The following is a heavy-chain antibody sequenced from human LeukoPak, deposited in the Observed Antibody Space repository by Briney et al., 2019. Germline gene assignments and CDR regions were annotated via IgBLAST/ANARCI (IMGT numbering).Heavy chain of an antibody. CDR2: IYYSGST. CDR1: GGSISSYY. V-gene: IGHV4-59*12. CDR3: ARVYTSGWYHWFDP. Sequence: SETLSLTCTVSGGSISSYYWSWIRQPPGKGLEWIGYIYYSGSTNYNPSLKSRVTISVDTSKNQFSLKLSSATTADTAIYYCARVYTSGWYHWFDPWGQGTLVTVSS. J-gene: IGHJ5*02. D-gene: IGHD6-19*01.